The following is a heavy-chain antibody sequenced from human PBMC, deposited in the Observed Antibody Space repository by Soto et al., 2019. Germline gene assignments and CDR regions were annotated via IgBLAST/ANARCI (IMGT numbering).Heavy chain of an antibody. J-gene: IGHJ6*02. D-gene: IGHD3-10*02. V-gene: IGHV4-4*02. CDR3: ASVRGGYYYAMDV. Sequence: ASETLSLTCAVSGGSIGSSNWWSWVRQPPGKGLEWIGEIYDSGSTNYNPSLKSRVTISLDKSKNQFSLKLSSVTAADAAVYYCASVRGGYYYAMDVWGQGTTVTVSS. CDR2: IYDSGST. CDR1: GGSIGSSNW.